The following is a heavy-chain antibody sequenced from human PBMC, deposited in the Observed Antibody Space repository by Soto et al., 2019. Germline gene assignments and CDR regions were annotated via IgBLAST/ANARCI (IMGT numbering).Heavy chain of an antibody. CDR3: ARAPGVITVISAFDH. J-gene: IGHJ4*02. CDR1: GFTLGSHA. V-gene: IGHV3-23*01. Sequence: GSLSPSCAAYGFTLGSHAMSWVRQAPGKGLEWVSAISGSGGSTYYAESVKGRFTISRDNSKNTLYLQMNSLRAEDTAIYYCARAPGVITVISAFDHWGQGTPVTVSS. CDR2: ISGSGGST. D-gene: IGHD3-22*01.